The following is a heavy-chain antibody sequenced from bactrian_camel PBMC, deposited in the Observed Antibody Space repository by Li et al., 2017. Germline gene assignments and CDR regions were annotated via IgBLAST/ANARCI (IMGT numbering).Heavy chain of an antibody. CDR1: GFTFSSYA. Sequence: HVQLVESGGGLVQPGGSLRLSCAASGFTFSSYAMGWIRQAPGKGLEWVSTISKTGTYTYYADSVKGRFTVSRDNAKNTVYLQMDSLESEDTALHYCATNTVTDGVAEFSYWGQGTQ. V-gene: IGHV3-2*01. D-gene: IGHD6*01. CDR3: ATNTVTDGVAEFSY. CDR2: ISKTGTYT. J-gene: IGHJ4*01.